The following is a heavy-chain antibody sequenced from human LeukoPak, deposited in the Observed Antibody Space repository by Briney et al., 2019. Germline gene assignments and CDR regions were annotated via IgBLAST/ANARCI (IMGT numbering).Heavy chain of an antibody. CDR3: ARDPRSYGPDY. D-gene: IGHD5-18*01. J-gene: IGHJ4*02. V-gene: IGHV6-1*01. CDR1: GDSVSSNSAA. Sequence: SQTLSLTCAISGDSVSSNSAAWNWIRLSPSRGLEWLGRTYYMSKWYSDYALSVKSRITISPDTSKNQFSLHLNSVTPEDTAVYYCARDPRSYGPDYWGQGILVTVSS. CDR2: TYYMSKWYS.